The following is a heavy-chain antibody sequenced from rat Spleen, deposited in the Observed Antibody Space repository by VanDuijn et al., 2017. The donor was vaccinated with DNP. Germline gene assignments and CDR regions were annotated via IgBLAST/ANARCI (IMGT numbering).Heavy chain of an antibody. V-gene: IGHV5S13*01. Sequence: EVQLVESGGGLVQPGRSLKLSCAASGFTFSDYGMAWVRQSPTKGLEWVASISTGGVKTYYRDSVEGRFTISRDNAKSSLYLQMNSLKSEDTATYYCAKNSGYYFDYWGQGVMVTVSS. CDR3: AKNSGYYFDY. D-gene: IGHD4-3*01. CDR1: GFTFSDYG. J-gene: IGHJ2*01. CDR2: ISTGGVKT.